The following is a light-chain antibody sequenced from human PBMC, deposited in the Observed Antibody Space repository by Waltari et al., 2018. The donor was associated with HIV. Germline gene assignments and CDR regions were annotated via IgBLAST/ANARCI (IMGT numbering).Light chain of an antibody. CDR1: QGIASR. J-gene: IGKJ3*01. V-gene: IGKV1-9*01. Sequence: DIQLTQSPFFLSASIGDRVIITCRASQGIASRLAWYQQKPGKAPNLLIYASSTLESGVPSRFSGSGSGTEFTLTINSLQPEDFATYYCQQDHAYPITFGPGTKVDVK. CDR2: ASS. CDR3: QQDHAYPIT.